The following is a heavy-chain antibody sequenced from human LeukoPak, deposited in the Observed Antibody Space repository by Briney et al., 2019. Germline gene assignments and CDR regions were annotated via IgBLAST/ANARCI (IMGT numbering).Heavy chain of an antibody. CDR3: ANPRYDSSGYYYVD. Sequence: ASVKVSCKASGYTFTSYDINWVRQATGQGLEWMGWMSPNSGNTGYAQRLQGRVTMTTDTSTSTAYMELRSLRSDDTAVYYCANPRYDSSGYYYVDWGQGTLVTVSS. D-gene: IGHD3-22*01. V-gene: IGHV1-8*01. CDR2: MSPNSGNT. CDR1: GYTFTSYD. J-gene: IGHJ4*02.